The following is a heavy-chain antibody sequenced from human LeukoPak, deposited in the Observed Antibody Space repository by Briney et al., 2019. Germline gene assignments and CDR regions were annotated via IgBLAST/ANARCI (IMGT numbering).Heavy chain of an antibody. Sequence: GGSLRLSCAASGFTFDDYAMHWVRQAPGKGLEWVSGISWNSGSIGYADSVKGRFTISRDNAKNSLYLQMNSLRAEDTALYYCAKEASHHFDYWGQGTLVTVSS. CDR2: ISWNSGSI. J-gene: IGHJ4*02. CDR1: GFTFDDYA. V-gene: IGHV3-9*01. CDR3: AKEASHHFDY.